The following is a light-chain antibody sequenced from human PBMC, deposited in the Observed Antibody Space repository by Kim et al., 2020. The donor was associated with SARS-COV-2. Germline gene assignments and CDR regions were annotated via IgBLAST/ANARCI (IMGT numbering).Light chain of an antibody. J-gene: IGKJ2*01. CDR3: LQLNSYPYT. Sequence: SASVGDRVTITCRASQGINSYFAWYQQKPGTAPKLLIYATSTLQSGVPSRFSGSGSGTDFTLTISSLQPEDFATYYCLQLNSYPYTFGQGTKLEI. CDR1: QGINSY. CDR2: ATS. V-gene: IGKV1-9*01.